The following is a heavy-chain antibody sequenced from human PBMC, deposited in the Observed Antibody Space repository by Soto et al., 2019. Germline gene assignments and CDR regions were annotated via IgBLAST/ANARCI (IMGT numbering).Heavy chain of an antibody. J-gene: IGHJ5*02. V-gene: IGHV3-48*02. D-gene: IGHD4-4*01. CDR3: AREGSNLNWFDP. CDR2: ISSSSNTI. Sequence: EVQLVESGGGLVQPGGSLRLSCAASGFTLSSYSMNWVRQAPGKGLEWVSYISSSSNTIYYADSVKGRFTISRDNAKNSLYLQMNSLRDEDTAVYYWAREGSNLNWFDPWGQGTLVTVSS. CDR1: GFTLSSYS.